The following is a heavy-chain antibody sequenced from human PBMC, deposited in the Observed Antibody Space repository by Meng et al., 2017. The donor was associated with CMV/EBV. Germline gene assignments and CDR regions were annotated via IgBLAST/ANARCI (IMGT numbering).Heavy chain of an antibody. V-gene: IGHV4-39*07. D-gene: IGHD6-6*01. CDR1: GGSISSSSYY. J-gene: IGHJ6*02. CDR2: IYYSGST. Sequence: SETLSLTCTVSGGSISSSSYYWGWIRQPPGKGLEWIGSIYYSGSTYYNPSLKSRVTISVDTSKNQFSLKLSSVTAADTAVYYCARVISSSSYYYYGMDVWGQGTTVTVSS. CDR3: ARVISSSSYYYYGMDV.